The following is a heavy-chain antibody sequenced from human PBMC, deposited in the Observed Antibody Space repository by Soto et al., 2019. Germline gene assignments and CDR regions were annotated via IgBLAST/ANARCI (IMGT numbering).Heavy chain of an antibody. CDR2: IYYSGST. V-gene: IGHV4-59*01. Sequence: SETLSLTCTVSDGSITNYYWSWIRQPPGKGLEWIGYIYYSGSTNYNPSLKSRVTISVDTSKNQFSLKLSSVTAADTAMYYCAREVRRSGYFTDWGRGTLVTVSS. CDR3: AREVRRSGYFTD. D-gene: IGHD3-3*01. J-gene: IGHJ4*02. CDR1: DGSITNYY.